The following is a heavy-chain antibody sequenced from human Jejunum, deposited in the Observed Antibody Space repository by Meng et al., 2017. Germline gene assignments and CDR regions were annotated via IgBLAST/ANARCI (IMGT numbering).Heavy chain of an antibody. Sequence: GRLWASGPRLVKPAGTRALSSAFSGVSLTPAWWNWVRAPPGKGLEWIGEIWHSGASNYHPSLRSRVTISVDKSKNQLSLALASLTAADTAVYHCARDGAWVVWDYWGQGTLVTVSS. D-gene: IGHD2-21*01. V-gene: IGHV4-4*02. CDR3: ARDGAWVVWDY. J-gene: IGHJ4*02. CDR2: IWHSGAS. CDR1: GVSLTPAW.